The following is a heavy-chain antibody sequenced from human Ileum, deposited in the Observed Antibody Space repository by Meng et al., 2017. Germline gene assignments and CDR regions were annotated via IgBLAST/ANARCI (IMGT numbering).Heavy chain of an antibody. D-gene: IGHD2-15*01. CDR3: ARDPSGGKFHYFDS. Sequence: QVQLVQSGPDVKRPGASVKVSGKASGATFTSFVNHWVRQAPGQRLEWMGWIHAGNGNRKYSQKFQGRVTFTTDTSATTAYLDLSSLRSEDTAVYYCARDPSGGKFHYFDSWGQGTLVTVSS. CDR2: IHAGNGNR. V-gene: IGHV1-3*01. CDR1: GATFTSFV. J-gene: IGHJ4*02.